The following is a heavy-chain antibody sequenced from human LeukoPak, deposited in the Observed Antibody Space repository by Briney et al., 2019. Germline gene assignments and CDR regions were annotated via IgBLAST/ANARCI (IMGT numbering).Heavy chain of an antibody. CDR2: INHSGST. V-gene: IGHV4-34*01. J-gene: IGHJ3*01. D-gene: IGHD6-13*01. CDR1: GGSFSGYY. Sequence: ASETLSLTCAVYGGSFSGYYWSWIRQPPGKGLEWIGEINHSGSTNYNLSLKSRVTISVDTSKNQFSLKLSSVTAADTAVYYCARAAAGTVAGAFDVWGQGTMVTVSS. CDR3: ARAAAGTVAGAFDV.